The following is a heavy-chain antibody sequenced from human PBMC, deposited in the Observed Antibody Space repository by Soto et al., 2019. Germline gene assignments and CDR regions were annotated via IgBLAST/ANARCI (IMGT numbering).Heavy chain of an antibody. Sequence: ASVKVSCTDSGYTFTSYGISWVRLATEQGLEWMGWISAYNGNTNYAQKLQGRVTMTTDTSTSTAYMELRSLRSDDTAVYYCARLSRRIAAAGTPLHPYGMDVWGQGTTVTVSS. J-gene: IGHJ6*02. V-gene: IGHV1-18*01. D-gene: IGHD6-13*01. CDR3: ARLSRRIAAAGTPLHPYGMDV. CDR2: ISAYNGNT. CDR1: GYTFTSYG.